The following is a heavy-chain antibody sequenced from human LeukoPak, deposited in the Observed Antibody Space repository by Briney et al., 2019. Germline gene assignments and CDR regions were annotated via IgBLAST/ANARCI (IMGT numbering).Heavy chain of an antibody. CDR1: GYTFTGYY. Sequence: ASVKVSCKASGYTFTGYYMHWVRQAPGQGLEWMGWINPNSGGTNYAQKFQGRVTMTRDTSISTAYMELSRLRSDDTAVYYCARDWIQLWYPYYYYYYGMDVWGQGTTVTVS. V-gene: IGHV1-2*02. J-gene: IGHJ6*02. CDR3: ARDWIQLWYPYYYYYYGMDV. D-gene: IGHD5-18*01. CDR2: INPNSGGT.